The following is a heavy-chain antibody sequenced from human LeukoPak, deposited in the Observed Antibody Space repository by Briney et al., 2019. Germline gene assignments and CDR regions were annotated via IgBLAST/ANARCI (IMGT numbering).Heavy chain of an antibody. D-gene: IGHD3-22*01. J-gene: IGHJ4*02. Sequence: PGGSLRLSCAASGFTFDDYGMSWVRQAPGKGLEWVSGINWNGGSTGYADSVKGRFTISRDNAKNSLYLQMNSLRAEDTAVYYCAKESAELYDSSGYYYYWGQGTLVTVSS. V-gene: IGHV3-20*04. CDR1: GFTFDDYG. CDR3: AKESAELYDSSGYYYY. CDR2: INWNGGST.